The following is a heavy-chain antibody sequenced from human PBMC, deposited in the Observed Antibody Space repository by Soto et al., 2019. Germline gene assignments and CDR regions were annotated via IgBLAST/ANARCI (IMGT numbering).Heavy chain of an antibody. Sequence: QVQLVQSGPEVTKPGTSVRVSCKTAGYTFTNYGITWVRQAHGQGLEWMGWIGAYNGNTNYAQRFQGRLTITTDTSTDTGYMELRSLKSDDTAVYYCARGYGDYIRALDVWGQGTTVTASS. CDR1: GYTFTNYG. CDR2: IGAYNGNT. V-gene: IGHV1-18*04. CDR3: ARGYGDYIRALDV. D-gene: IGHD4-17*01. J-gene: IGHJ6*02.